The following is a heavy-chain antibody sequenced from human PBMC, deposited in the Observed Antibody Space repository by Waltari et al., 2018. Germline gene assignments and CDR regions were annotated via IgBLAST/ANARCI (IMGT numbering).Heavy chain of an antibody. CDR1: GSPLTAYY. J-gene: IGHJ4*02. V-gene: IGHV1-2*02. Sequence: QVQLVQSGAEVKKPGASVKISCKHSGSPLTAYYIHWLRQAPGQQFECMGWLNPHSGGASYSPGFQGRITMTWDTSISTAYMDVSGLTTDDTAVYYCARDRAGAHLDYWGQGSLVTVSS. CDR2: LNPHSGGA. D-gene: IGHD3-10*01. CDR3: ARDRAGAHLDY.